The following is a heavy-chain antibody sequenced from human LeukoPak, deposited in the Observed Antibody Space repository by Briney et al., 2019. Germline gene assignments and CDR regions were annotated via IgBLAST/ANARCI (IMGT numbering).Heavy chain of an antibody. Sequence: ASVKVSWKASGYTFTGYYMHWVRQAPGQGLEWMGWINPNSGGTNYAQKFQGRVTMTRDTSISTAYMELSRLRSDDTAVYYCARDPYDILTGYFDFDYWGQGTLVTVSS. CDR1: GYTFTGYY. D-gene: IGHD3-9*01. CDR2: INPNSGGT. J-gene: IGHJ4*02. V-gene: IGHV1-2*02. CDR3: ARDPYDILTGYFDFDY.